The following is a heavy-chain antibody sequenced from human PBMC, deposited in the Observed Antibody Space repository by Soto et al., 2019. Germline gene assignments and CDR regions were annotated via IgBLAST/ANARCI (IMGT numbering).Heavy chain of an antibody. Sequence: SETLSLTCAVYGGSFSGYYWSWIRQPPGKGLEWIGEINHSGSTNYNPPLKSRVTISVDTSKNQFSLKLSSVTAADTAVYYCARGPAYSSSPRYNWFDPWGQGTLVTVSS. CDR3: ARGPAYSSSPRYNWFDP. CDR1: GGSFSGYY. J-gene: IGHJ5*02. CDR2: INHSGST. D-gene: IGHD6-6*01. V-gene: IGHV4-34*01.